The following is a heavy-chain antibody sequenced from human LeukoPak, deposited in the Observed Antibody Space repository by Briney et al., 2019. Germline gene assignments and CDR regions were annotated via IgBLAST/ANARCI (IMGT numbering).Heavy chain of an antibody. J-gene: IGHJ4*02. CDR1: GYTFTGYY. Sequence: ASVKVSCKASGYTFTGYYMHWVRHAPGQGHERMGWINPNSGGTNYAQKFQGWVTMTRDTSISTAYMELSRLRSDDTAVYYCARRGEILTGYYHFDYWGQGTLVTVSS. CDR2: INPNSGGT. CDR3: ARRGEILTGYYHFDY. D-gene: IGHD3-9*01. V-gene: IGHV1-2*04.